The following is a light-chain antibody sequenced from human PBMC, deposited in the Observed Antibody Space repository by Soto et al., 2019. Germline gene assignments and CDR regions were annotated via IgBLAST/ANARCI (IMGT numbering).Light chain of an antibody. J-gene: IGKJ1*01. Sequence: ETVLTQSPATLSLSPGDRATLSCRASQSITTYLAWYQQKTGQAPKLLFYDASNRATGIPARFSASGSGTHFTLTISSLEPEDSAVYYCQQRSSWWTFGQGTKVEIK. V-gene: IGKV3-11*01. CDR3: QQRSSWWT. CDR2: DAS. CDR1: QSITTY.